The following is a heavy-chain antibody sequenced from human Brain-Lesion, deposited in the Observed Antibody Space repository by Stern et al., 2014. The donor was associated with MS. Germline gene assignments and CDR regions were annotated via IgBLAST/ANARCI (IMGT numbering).Heavy chain of an antibody. CDR1: GYTLTELS. CDR2: FDPEDGET. D-gene: IGHD1-26*01. J-gene: IGHJ4*02. CDR3: ATPSPGAGGNYYRHFDY. V-gene: IGHV1-24*01. Sequence: QVQLVESGAEVKKPGASVKVSCKVSGYTLTELSMHWVRQAPRKGLEWMGGFDPEDGETIYAQKFQGRVTMTEDTSTDTAYMELSSLRSEDTAVYYCATPSPGAGGNYYRHFDYWGQGTLVTVSS.